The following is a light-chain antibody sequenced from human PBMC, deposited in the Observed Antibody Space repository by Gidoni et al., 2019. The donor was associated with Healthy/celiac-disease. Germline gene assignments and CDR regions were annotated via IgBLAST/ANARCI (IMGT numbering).Light chain of an antibody. CDR2: GAS. V-gene: IGKV3-20*01. CDR3: QQYGSSPMYT. J-gene: IGKJ2*01. CDR1: QSVSSSY. Sequence: IVLTQYTGTLSLSPGNSAPLSCRASQSVSSSYLACYQQKPGQASRLLIYGASSRATGIPDRFSGSGSGTDFTLTISRLEPEDFAVYYCQQYGSSPMYTFGQGTKLEIK.